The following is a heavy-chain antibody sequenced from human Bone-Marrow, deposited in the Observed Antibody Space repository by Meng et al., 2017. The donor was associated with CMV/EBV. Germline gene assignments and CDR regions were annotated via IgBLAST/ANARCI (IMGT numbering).Heavy chain of an antibody. V-gene: IGHV3-15*01. D-gene: IGHD5-18*01. CDR1: GFIFSSAW. CDR3: VTGGYFLDY. CDR2: IKSKVDSETT. J-gene: IGHJ4*02. Sequence: CAASGFIFSSAWMSWVRQAPGEGLEWVGSIKSKVDSETTDYAATVKGRFSISRDDSKNTVYMQMSSLKTEDTAVYYCVTGGYFLDYWGQGTLVTVSS.